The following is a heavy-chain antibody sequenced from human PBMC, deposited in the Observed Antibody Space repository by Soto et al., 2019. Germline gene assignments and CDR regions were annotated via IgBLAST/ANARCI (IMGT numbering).Heavy chain of an antibody. V-gene: IGHV4-61*08. CDR3: ARRAVDTYMINWFDP. CDR1: GGSVSSGGYY. D-gene: IGHD5-18*01. J-gene: IGHJ5*02. CDR2: IYYSGST. Sequence: SETLSLTCTVSGGSVSSGGYYWSWIRQPPGKGLEWIGYIYYSGSTNYNPSLKSRVSISLDTSKNQFSLRLTSVTAADTAVYYCARRAVDTYMINWFDPWGQGTLVTVSS.